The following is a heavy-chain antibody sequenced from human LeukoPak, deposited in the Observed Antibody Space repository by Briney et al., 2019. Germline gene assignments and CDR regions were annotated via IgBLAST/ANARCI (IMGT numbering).Heavy chain of an antibody. CDR2: ISSDGNTK. V-gene: IGHV3-30*04. D-gene: IGHD4/OR15-4a*01. CDR1: GFTFTDYA. J-gene: IGHJ4*02. CDR3: VRDLSYGARFDY. Sequence: GTSLRLSCVGSGFTFTDYAIHWLRQAPGKGMGSGAFISSDGNTKFYVDSVRGRITLSRDNFRNTLSLYVRTFRPLDTSLYYRVRDLSYGARFDYWGQGPQVTVSS.